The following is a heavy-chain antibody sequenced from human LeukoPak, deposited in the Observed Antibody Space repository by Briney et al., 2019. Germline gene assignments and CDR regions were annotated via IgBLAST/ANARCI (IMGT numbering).Heavy chain of an antibody. Sequence: GASVKVSSKASGYTFTGYYMHWVRQAPGQGLEWMGWINPNSGGTNYAQKFQGRVTMTRDTSISTAYMELSRLRSDDTAVYYCARDMAAARPDYDYWGQGTLVTVSS. D-gene: IGHD6-6*01. CDR3: ARDMAAARPDYDY. J-gene: IGHJ4*02. V-gene: IGHV1-2*02. CDR1: GYTFTGYY. CDR2: INPNSGGT.